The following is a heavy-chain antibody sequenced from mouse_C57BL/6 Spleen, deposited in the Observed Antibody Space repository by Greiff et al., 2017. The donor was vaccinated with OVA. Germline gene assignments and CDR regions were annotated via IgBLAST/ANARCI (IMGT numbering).Heavy chain of an antibody. D-gene: IGHD2-3*01. CDR2: IYPRSGNT. J-gene: IGHJ2*01. CDR3: ARNLIYDGHLLDY. CDR1: GYTFTSYG. Sequence: VKLVESGAELARPGASVKLSCKASGYTFTSYGISWVKQRTGQGLEWIGEIYPRSGNTYYNEKFKGKATLTADKSSSTAYMELRSLTSEDSAVYFCARNLIYDGHLLDYWGQGTTLTVSS. V-gene: IGHV1-81*01.